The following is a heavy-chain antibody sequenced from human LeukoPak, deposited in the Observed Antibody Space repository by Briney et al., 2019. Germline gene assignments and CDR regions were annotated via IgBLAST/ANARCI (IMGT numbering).Heavy chain of an antibody. V-gene: IGHV1-69*01. Sequence: SVKVSCKASGGTFSSYSINWVRQVPGQGLEWMGGIIPIFGTVKYAHKFQGRVTTTADESTSTAYLDLRSLTSDDTAMYYCARSGRGTYYYFDLWGQGTLVTVSS. CDR1: GGTFSSYS. CDR2: IIPIFGTV. J-gene: IGHJ4*02. CDR3: ARSGRGTYYYFDL. D-gene: IGHD5-12*01.